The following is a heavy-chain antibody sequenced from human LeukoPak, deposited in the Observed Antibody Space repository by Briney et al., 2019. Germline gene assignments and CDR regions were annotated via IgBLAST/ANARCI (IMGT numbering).Heavy chain of an antibody. Sequence: PGGSLRLSCAASGFTFSNYAMHWVRQAPGKGLEWVAVISYDGSNKYYADSVKGRFTISRDNSKNTLYLQMNSLRAEDTAVYYCAKTDDYGDSGAFDIWGQGTMVTVSS. D-gene: IGHD4-17*01. V-gene: IGHV3-30*18. J-gene: IGHJ3*02. CDR2: ISYDGSNK. CDR1: GFTFSNYA. CDR3: AKTDDYGDSGAFDI.